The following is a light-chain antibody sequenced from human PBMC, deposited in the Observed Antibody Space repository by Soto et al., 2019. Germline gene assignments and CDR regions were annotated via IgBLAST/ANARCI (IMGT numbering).Light chain of an antibody. V-gene: IGLV2-14*01. CDR3: SSYTSSYTVL. CDR1: SSDIGGYNY. Sequence: QSALTQPASVSGSPGQSITISCTGTSSDIGGYNYVSWYQQHPGKAPRLMIYDVSKRPSGVSNRFSGSKSGNTASLTISGLQAEDEADYYCSSYTSSYTVLFGGGTQLTVL. CDR2: DVS. J-gene: IGLJ2*01.